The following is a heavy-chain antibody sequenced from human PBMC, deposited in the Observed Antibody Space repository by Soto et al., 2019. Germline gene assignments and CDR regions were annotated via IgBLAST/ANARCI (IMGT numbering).Heavy chain of an antibody. J-gene: IGHJ4*02. CDR3: ARQYGATAIDY. CDR1: GFSLSTSGVG. V-gene: IGHV2-5*02. D-gene: IGHD4-17*01. Sequence: QITLKESGPTLVKPTQTLTLTCTFSGFSLSTSGVGVGWIRQPPGKALEWLALIYWDDDKRYSPSLKSRLTLTKDTSKNQVVLTMTNMDPVDTATYYCARQYGATAIDYWGQGTLVTVSS. CDR2: IYWDDDK.